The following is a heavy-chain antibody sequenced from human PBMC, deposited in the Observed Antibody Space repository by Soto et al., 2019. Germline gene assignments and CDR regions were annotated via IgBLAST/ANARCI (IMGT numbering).Heavy chain of an antibody. Sequence: GGSLRLSCAASGFTFIDSPMHWVRQASGKGLEWVGRIRNKTNNYATAYAASVKGRFAISRDDSKNTAYLQLNSLRAEDTAVYYCAKGTIAFWGQGTLVTVSS. CDR3: AKGTIAF. J-gene: IGHJ4*02. D-gene: IGHD3-3*02. CDR1: GFTFIDSP. CDR2: IRNKTNNYAT. V-gene: IGHV3-73*01.